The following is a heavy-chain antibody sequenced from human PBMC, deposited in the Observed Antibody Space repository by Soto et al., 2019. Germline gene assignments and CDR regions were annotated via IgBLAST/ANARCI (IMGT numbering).Heavy chain of an antibody. Sequence: GGSLRLSCAASGFTFSSYSMNWVRQAPGKGLEWVSSISSSSSYIYYADSVKGRFTISRDNAKNSLYLQMNSLRAEDTAVYYCARESLRFLEWSNYGMDVWGQGTTVTVPS. CDR1: GFTFSSYS. CDR3: ARESLRFLEWSNYGMDV. D-gene: IGHD3-3*01. J-gene: IGHJ6*02. CDR2: ISSSSSYI. V-gene: IGHV3-21*01.